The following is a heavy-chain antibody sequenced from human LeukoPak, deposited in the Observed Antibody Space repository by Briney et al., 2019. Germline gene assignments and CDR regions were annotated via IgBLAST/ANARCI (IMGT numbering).Heavy chain of an antibody. CDR3: ARDVPGHQQLAPGDYDY. CDR1: GFTFSSYG. D-gene: IGHD6-13*01. J-gene: IGHJ4*02. Sequence: GVSLRLSCAASGFTFSSYGMHWVRQAPGKGLEWVAVIWYDGSNKYYADSVKGRFTISRDNSKNTLYLQMNSLRAEDTAVYYCARDVPGHQQLAPGDYDYWGQGTLVTVSS. CDR2: IWYDGSNK. V-gene: IGHV3-33*01.